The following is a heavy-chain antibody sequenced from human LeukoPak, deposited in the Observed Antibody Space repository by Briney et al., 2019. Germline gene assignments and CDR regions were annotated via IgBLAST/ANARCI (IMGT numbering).Heavy chain of an antibody. CDR1: GGSFSGYY. D-gene: IGHD5-18*01. V-gene: IGHV4-34*01. CDR2: INHSGST. Sequence: PSETLSLTCAVYGGSFSGYYWSWIRQPPGKGLEWIGEINHSGSTNYNPSLKSRVTISVDTSKNQFSLKLSSVTAADTAVYYCASQVGYSYGFDYWGQGTLVTVSS. J-gene: IGHJ4*02. CDR3: ASQVGYSYGFDY.